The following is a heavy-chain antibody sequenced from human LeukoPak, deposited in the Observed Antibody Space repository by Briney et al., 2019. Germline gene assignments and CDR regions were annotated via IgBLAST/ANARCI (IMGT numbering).Heavy chain of an antibody. V-gene: IGHV3-30*18. D-gene: IGHD2-2*01. J-gene: IGHJ6*02. CDR3: VKERESSRIKKYYYYGMDV. CDR1: GFTFNYFG. CDR2: ISYDGSDK. Sequence: GGSLRLSCAASGFTFNYFGMHWVRQAPGQGLEWVAVISYDGSDKYYAESVKGRFTISRDNSKNTVYLLMSSLRAEDTAVYYCVKERESSRIKKYYYYGMDVWGQGTTVTVSS.